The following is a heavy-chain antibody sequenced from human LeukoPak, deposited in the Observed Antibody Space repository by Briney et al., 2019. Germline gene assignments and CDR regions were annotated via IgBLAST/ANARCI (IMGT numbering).Heavy chain of an antibody. Sequence: ASVKVSCKASGYTFTSYGISWVRQAPGQGLEWMGWISAYNGNTNYAQKLQGRVTMTTDTSTSTAYMELRSLRSGDTAVYYCARESSALYGDYGQSDYWGQGTLVTVSS. D-gene: IGHD4-17*01. J-gene: IGHJ4*02. CDR2: ISAYNGNT. V-gene: IGHV1-18*01. CDR3: ARESSALYGDYGQSDY. CDR1: GYTFTSYG.